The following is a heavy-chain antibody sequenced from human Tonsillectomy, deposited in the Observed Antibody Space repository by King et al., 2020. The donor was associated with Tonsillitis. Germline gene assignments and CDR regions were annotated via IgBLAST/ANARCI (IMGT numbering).Heavy chain of an antibody. V-gene: IGHV1-69*01. CDR1: GGTFSKYA. CDR2: IIPLFGIA. CDR3: TRGLGMRVDY. D-gene: IGHD7-27*01. Sequence: QLVQSGAEVKKPGSSVKVSCKSSGGTFSKYAINWVRQAPGQGLEWMGGIIPLFGIANHAQKFQGSVTITADESTSTAYMQLSGLGSEDTAVYYCTRGLGMRVDYWGQGTLVTVSS. J-gene: IGHJ4*02.